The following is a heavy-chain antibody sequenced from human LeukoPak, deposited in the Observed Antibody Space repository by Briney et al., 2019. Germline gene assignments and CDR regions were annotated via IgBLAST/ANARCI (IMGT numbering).Heavy chain of an antibody. J-gene: IGHJ6*03. CDR2: MNPNSGNT. CDR3: ARDGSNYDFWSGSYYYYMDV. CDR1: GHTFTSYD. V-gene: IGHV1-8*03. D-gene: IGHD3-3*01. Sequence: GASVKVSCKSSGHTFTSYDINWVRQATGKGLEGMGWMNPNSGNTGYAQKFQGRVTITRNTSISTAYMELSSLRSEDTAVYYCARDGSNYDFWSGSYYYYMDVWGKGTTVTVSS.